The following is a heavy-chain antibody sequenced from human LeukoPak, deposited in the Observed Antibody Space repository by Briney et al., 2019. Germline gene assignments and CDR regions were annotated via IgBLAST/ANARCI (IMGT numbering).Heavy chain of an antibody. Sequence: GGSLRLSCAASGFTFSSYWMSWVRQAPGKGLEWVAYIEHDGSAKNYVDSVKGRFTISRDNAKNSLYLQMSSLRAEDTAMYYCARDYFKDYWGQGTLVTVSS. CDR1: GFTFSSYW. CDR2: IEHDGSAK. J-gene: IGHJ4*02. V-gene: IGHV3-7*01. D-gene: IGHD2/OR15-2a*01. CDR3: ARDYFKDY.